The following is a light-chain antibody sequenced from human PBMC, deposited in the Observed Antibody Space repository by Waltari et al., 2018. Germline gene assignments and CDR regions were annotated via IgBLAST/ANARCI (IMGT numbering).Light chain of an antibody. Sequence: AIRITQSPSTLPASTGDRVTNTCRASQGISSYLAWYQQKPGKAPKLLIYAASTLQSGVPSRFSGSGSGTDFTLTISCLQSEDFATYSCQHYYSYPRTFGQGTKVEIK. CDR3: QHYYSYPRT. V-gene: IGKV1-8*01. CDR2: AAS. CDR1: QGISSY. J-gene: IGKJ1*01.